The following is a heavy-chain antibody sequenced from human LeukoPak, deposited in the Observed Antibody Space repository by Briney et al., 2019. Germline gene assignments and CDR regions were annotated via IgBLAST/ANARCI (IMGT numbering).Heavy chain of an antibody. D-gene: IGHD3-22*01. V-gene: IGHV3-30*02. CDR2: IRYDGSSK. CDR1: GFTFSSYS. Sequence: GGSLRLSCAASGFTFSSYSMNWVRQAPGKGLEWVAFIRYDGSSKYYADSVKGRFTISRDNSKNTLYLQMNSLRAEDTAVYYCAKDTPDSSAYYLENWGQGTLVTVSS. CDR3: AKDTPDSSAYYLEN. J-gene: IGHJ4*02.